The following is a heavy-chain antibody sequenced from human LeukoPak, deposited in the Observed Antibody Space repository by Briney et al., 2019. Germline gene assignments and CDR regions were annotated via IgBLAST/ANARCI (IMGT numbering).Heavy chain of an antibody. Sequence: SETLSLTCAVYGGSFSGYYWSWIRQPPGKGLEWIGEINHSGSTNYNPSLKSRVTISVDTSKNQFSLKLSSVTAADTAVYYCARAGVRGVIITAPRYYFDYWGQGTLVTVSS. D-gene: IGHD3-10*01. V-gene: IGHV4-34*01. J-gene: IGHJ4*02. CDR1: GGSFSGYY. CDR2: INHSGST. CDR3: ARAGVRGVIITAPRYYFDY.